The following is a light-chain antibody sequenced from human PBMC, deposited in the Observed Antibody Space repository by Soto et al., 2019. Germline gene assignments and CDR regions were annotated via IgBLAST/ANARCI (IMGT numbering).Light chain of an antibody. CDR2: EIS. V-gene: IGKV2D-29*01. J-gene: IGKJ5*01. CDR1: QCLLHSHGRSY. CDR3: KQNIHPPIA. Sequence: DIVMTQTPLFLAVTPGQPASISCKSSQCLLHSHGRSYSYWYLQKPGQPPQLLINEISNRYSRVPERFSGSGSGTEFTLKISRVEAEDGGVFYCKQNIHPPIAFGQGTRLE.